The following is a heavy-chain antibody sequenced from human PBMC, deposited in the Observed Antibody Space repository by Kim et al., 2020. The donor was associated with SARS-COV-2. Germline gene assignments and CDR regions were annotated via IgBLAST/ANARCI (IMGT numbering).Heavy chain of an antibody. J-gene: IGHJ5*02. V-gene: IGHV4-31*02. D-gene: IGHD6-6*01. CDR3: AREVVSSSQSWFDP. Sequence: NPSLKSRVTISVDTSKNQFSLKLSSVTAADTAVYYCAREVVSSSQSWFDPWGQGTLVTVSS.